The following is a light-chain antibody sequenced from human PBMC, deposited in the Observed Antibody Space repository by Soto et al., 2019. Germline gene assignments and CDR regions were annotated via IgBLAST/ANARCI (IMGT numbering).Light chain of an antibody. Sequence: DIQMTQSRSTLSASEGERGTITCRACQSFRSWLAWYQQKPGKAPNLLIYDASSLESGVPSRFSRGGSWTEFTLTISILQPVDFATSYCQQYNSYSITFGQGTRLEIK. J-gene: IGKJ5*01. CDR3: QQYNSYSIT. CDR2: DAS. V-gene: IGKV1-5*01. CDR1: QSFRSW.